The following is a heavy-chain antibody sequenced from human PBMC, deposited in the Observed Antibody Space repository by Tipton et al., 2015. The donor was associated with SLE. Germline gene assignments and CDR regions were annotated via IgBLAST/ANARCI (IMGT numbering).Heavy chain of an antibody. CDR3: ARDPYDSWSDYQATFDY. CDR1: SYSIYNGFY. D-gene: IGHD3-3*01. Sequence: LRLSCSVSSYSIYNGFYWGWIRQSPGKGLEWIGSIYRSGPAYYNPSLKSRVTMSVDTSKNQFSLKLTSVTAADTAVYYCARDPYDSWSDYQATFDYWGQGTLVTVSS. J-gene: IGHJ4*02. V-gene: IGHV4-38-2*02. CDR2: IYRSGPA.